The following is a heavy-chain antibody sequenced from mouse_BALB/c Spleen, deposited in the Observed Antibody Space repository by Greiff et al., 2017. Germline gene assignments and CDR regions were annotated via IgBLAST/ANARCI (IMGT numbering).Heavy chain of an antibody. Sequence: EVKVEESGGGLVKPGGSLKLSCAASGFTFSDYYMYWVRQTPEKRLEWVATISDGGSYTYYPDSVKGRFTISRDNAKNNLYLQMSSLKSEDTAMYYCARGDYAMDYWGQGTSVTVSS. CDR2: ISDGGSYT. CDR1: GFTFSDYY. V-gene: IGHV5-4*02. J-gene: IGHJ4*01. CDR3: ARGDYAMDY.